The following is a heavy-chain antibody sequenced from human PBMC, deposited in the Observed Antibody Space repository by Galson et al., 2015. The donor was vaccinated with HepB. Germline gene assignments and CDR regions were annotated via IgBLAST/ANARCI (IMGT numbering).Heavy chain of an antibody. V-gene: IGHV3-33*08. CDR1: HLVLGDYW. Sequence: SLRLSCADSHLVLGDYWMSWVRQAPGKGLEWVAVIWYDGSHKYYADSVKGRFTISRDNSKNTLFVQMNSLRAEDTAVYYCARSYDSSGLDYWGQGTLVTVSS. CDR2: IWYDGSHK. CDR3: ARSYDSSGLDY. D-gene: IGHD3-22*01. J-gene: IGHJ4*02.